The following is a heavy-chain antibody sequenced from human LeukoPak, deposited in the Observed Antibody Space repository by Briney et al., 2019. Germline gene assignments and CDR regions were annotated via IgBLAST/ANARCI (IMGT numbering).Heavy chain of an antibody. J-gene: IGHJ4*02. V-gene: IGHV3-74*01. CDR3: ASHSYYDRTPLDY. D-gene: IGHD3-22*01. CDR2: INSDGSST. Sequence: GGSLRLSCAASGFTFSSYSMNWVRQAPGKGLVWVSRINSDGSSTSYADSVKGRFTISRDNAKNTLYLQMNSLRAEDTAVYYCASHSYYDRTPLDYWGQGTLVTVSS. CDR1: GFTFSSYS.